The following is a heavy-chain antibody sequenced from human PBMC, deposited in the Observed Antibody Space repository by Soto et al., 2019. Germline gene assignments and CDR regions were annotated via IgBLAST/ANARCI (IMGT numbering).Heavy chain of an antibody. Sequence: GVSLRLSCSASGFPFISYAMSWVRQAPGKGLEWVSSIISSGSFIYYADSVKGRFTISRDNAKNSLYLQMNSLRAEDTALYYCARVADYYDSSGYLPVVDWGQGTLVTVSS. CDR3: ARVADYYDSSGYLPVVD. CDR2: IISSGSFI. CDR1: GFPFISYA. V-gene: IGHV3-21*01. D-gene: IGHD3-22*01. J-gene: IGHJ4*02.